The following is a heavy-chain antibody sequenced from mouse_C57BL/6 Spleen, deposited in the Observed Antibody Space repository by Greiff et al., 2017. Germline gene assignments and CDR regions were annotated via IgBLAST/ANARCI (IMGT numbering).Heavy chain of an antibody. Sequence: VQLQQSGAELVRPAASVTLSCKASGYTFTDYEMHWVKQTPVHGLEWIGAIDPETGGTAYNQKFKGKAILTADKSSSTAYMELRSLTSEDSAVYYCTRDLFYWGQGTTLTVSS. CDR2: IDPETGGT. CDR3: TRDLFY. J-gene: IGHJ2*01. CDR1: GYTFTDYE. V-gene: IGHV1-15*01.